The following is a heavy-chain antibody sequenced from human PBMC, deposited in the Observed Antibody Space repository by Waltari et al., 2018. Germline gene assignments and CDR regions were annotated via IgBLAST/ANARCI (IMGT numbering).Heavy chain of an antibody. CDR3: AKEGPVRGKWSAFDY. CDR2: ISWNSGSI. V-gene: IGHV3-9*01. Sequence: LEWVSGISWNSGSIGYADSVKGRFTISRDNAKNSLYLQMNSLRAEDTALYYCAKEGPVRGKWSAFDYWGQGTLVTVSS. J-gene: IGHJ4*02. D-gene: IGHD3-3*01.